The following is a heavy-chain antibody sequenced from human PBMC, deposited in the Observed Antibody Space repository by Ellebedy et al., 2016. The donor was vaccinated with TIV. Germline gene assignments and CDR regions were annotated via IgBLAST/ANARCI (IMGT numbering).Heavy chain of an antibody. Sequence: GESLKISXAASGFTFSSYSMNWVRQAPGKGLEWVSSISSSSSYIYYADSVKGRFTISRDNAKNSLYLQMNSLRAEDTAVYYCARGVLDAFDIWGQGTMVTVSS. CDR3: ARGVLDAFDI. V-gene: IGHV3-21*01. J-gene: IGHJ3*02. CDR2: ISSSSSYI. CDR1: GFTFSSYS.